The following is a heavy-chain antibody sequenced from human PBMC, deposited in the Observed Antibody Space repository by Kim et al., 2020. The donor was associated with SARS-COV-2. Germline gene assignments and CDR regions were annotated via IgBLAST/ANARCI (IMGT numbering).Heavy chain of an antibody. CDR3: ARPYDSSGYYPGDYYYYYGMDV. Sequence: ASVKVSCKASGYTFTSYAMHWVRQAPGQRLEWMGWINAGNGNTKYSQKFQGRVTITRDTSASTAYMELSSLRSEDTAVYYCARPYDSSGYYPGDYYYYYGMDVWGQGTTVTVSS. V-gene: IGHV1-3*01. J-gene: IGHJ6*02. CDR2: INAGNGNT. D-gene: IGHD3-22*01. CDR1: GYTFTSYA.